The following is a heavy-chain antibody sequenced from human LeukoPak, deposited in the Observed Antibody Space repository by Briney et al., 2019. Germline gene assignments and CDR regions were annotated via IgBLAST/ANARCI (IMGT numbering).Heavy chain of an antibody. Sequence: GGSLRLSCAASGFTFSSYGMHWVRQAPGKGLEWVAFIRHDGSNKYYADPVKGRFTISRDNSKNTLFLQMNSLRAEDTAVYYCAKGSKEVLFTRDHHMDVWGKGTTVTISS. CDR2: IRHDGSNK. J-gene: IGHJ6*03. V-gene: IGHV3-30*02. D-gene: IGHD3-3*01. CDR1: GFTFSSYG. CDR3: AKGSKEVLFTRDHHMDV.